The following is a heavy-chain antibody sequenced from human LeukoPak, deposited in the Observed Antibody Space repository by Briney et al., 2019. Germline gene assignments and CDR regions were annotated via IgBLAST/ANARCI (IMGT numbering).Heavy chain of an antibody. Sequence: ASVKVSCKTSGYTFTNYYMHWVRQAPGQGPEWMGITRPSSGRTSYPQKFQGRVTMTWAMSTSTFYMELSSLTSDATAVYYCAREGPEAYNFDFWGQGTLVTVSS. J-gene: IGHJ4*02. CDR1: GYTFTNYY. D-gene: IGHD1-14*01. CDR3: AREGPEAYNFDF. CDR2: TRPSSGRT. V-gene: IGHV1-46*01.